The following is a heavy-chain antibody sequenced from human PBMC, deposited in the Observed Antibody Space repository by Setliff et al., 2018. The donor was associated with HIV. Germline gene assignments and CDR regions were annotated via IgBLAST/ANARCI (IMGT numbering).Heavy chain of an antibody. V-gene: IGHV4-34*01. CDR2: INQGGTS. D-gene: IGHD3-10*01. CDR3: ARRPMIRGKPFDL. J-gene: IGHJ4*02. Sequence: PDPLSLTRDVYRESFSGNFSSWMRQFPGKGLEWITEINQGGTSNYNPSLKSRVTVSVDLSKNQFSLTLTSVTAADTATYYCARRPMIRGKPFDLWGQGTLVTVSS. CDR1: RESFSGNF.